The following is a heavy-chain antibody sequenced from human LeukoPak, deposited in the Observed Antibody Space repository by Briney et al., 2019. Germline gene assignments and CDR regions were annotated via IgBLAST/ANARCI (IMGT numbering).Heavy chain of an antibody. Sequence: LTGGSLRLSCAASGFTFSSYAMSWVRQAPGKGLEWVSAISGSGGSTYYADSVKGRFTISRDNSKNTLYLQMNSLRAEDTAVYYCAKDLNRGLPYLLGFDYWGQGTLVTVSS. CDR3: AKDLNRGLPYLLGFDY. V-gene: IGHV3-23*01. D-gene: IGHD1-26*01. CDR1: GFTFSSYA. CDR2: ISGSGGST. J-gene: IGHJ4*02.